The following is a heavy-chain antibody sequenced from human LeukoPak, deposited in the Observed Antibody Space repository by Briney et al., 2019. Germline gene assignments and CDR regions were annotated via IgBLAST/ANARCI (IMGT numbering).Heavy chain of an antibody. Sequence: GGSLRLSCAASGFTFSTYWMHWVRQAPGKGLVWVSRITTDGSSTTYADSVKGRFTISRDNAKNTLYLQMNSLRAEDTALYYCAKRGDLYPSSIAEAYFDYWGQGTLVTVSS. V-gene: IGHV3-74*01. CDR2: ITTDGSST. D-gene: IGHD2-2*02. J-gene: IGHJ4*02. CDR1: GFTFSTYW. CDR3: AKRGDLYPSSIAEAYFDY.